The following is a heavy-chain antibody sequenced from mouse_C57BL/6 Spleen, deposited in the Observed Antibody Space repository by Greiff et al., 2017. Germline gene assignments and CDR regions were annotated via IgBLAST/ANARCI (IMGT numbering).Heavy chain of an antibody. CDR2: IRNKANNHAT. CDR1: GFTFSDAW. J-gene: IGHJ3*01. Sequence: EVHLVESGGGLVQPGGSMKLSCAASGFTFSDAWMDWVRQSPEKGLEWVAEIRNKANNHATYYAESVKGRFTISRDDSKSSVYLQMNSLRAEDTGIYYCTRPPYYGKGKSYWGQGTLVTVSA. CDR3: TRPPYYGKGKSY. V-gene: IGHV6-6*01. D-gene: IGHD1-2*01.